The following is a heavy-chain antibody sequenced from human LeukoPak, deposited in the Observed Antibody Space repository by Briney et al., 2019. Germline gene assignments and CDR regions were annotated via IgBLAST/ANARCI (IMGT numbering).Heavy chain of an antibody. CDR2: IWYVGSNK. J-gene: IGHJ4*02. Sequence: PGGSLRLSCAASGFTFSSYGMHWVRQAPGKGLDWVAVIWYVGSNKYYADSVKGRFTISRDNSKNTLYLQMNSLRAEDTAVYYCARDWGRDGYNWPDYWGQGTLVTVSS. CDR3: ARDWGRDGYNWPDY. V-gene: IGHV3-33*01. CDR1: GFTFSSYG. D-gene: IGHD5-24*01.